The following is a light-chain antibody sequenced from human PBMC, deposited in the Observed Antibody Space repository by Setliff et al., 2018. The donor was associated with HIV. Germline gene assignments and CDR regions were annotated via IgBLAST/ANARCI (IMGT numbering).Light chain of an antibody. CDR3: SSNTSTSTLV. Sequence: SALTQPASVSGSPGQSITISCTGTSTDIGGYNFVSWYQQHPGKAPKVMIYDVSNRPSGVSNRFSGSKSGNTASLTISGLQAEDEADYYCSSNTSTSTLVFGTRTKVTVL. CDR2: DVS. J-gene: IGLJ1*01. V-gene: IGLV2-14*03. CDR1: STDIGGYNF.